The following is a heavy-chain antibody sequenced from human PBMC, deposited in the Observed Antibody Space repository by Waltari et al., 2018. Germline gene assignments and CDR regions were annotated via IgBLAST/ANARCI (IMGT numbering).Heavy chain of an antibody. CDR3: ARDEARYYDIMTGGGYYGLDV. V-gene: IGHV4-61*02. J-gene: IGHJ6*02. CDR2: IFTSGST. Sequence: QVQLQESGPGLVRPSQTLSLTCTVSGGSISRGSVCWPWIRQPTGKGLEWVGHIFTSGSTKYNPSLKSRVSVSLDTSENQFSLRLSSVTAADTAVYYCARDEARYYDIMTGGGYYGLDVWGQGTTVTVSS. CDR1: GGSISRGSVC. D-gene: IGHD3-9*01.